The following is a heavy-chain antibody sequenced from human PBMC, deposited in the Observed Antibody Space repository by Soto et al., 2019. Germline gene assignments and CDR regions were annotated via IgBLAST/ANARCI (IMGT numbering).Heavy chain of an antibody. CDR3: GRGAGTSKIYAMGMDV. Sequence: QAQLVQSGPEVQKPGASMKVSCKASAFNLRSYSIHWVRQAPGQRLEWMGQINGDSGKPRYSHRFEGRVTWKRDTDASTATLELHSLRPEDTAVYYCGRGAGTSKIYAMGMDVWGQGTAVSVSS. J-gene: IGHJ6*02. CDR1: AFNLRSYS. V-gene: IGHV1-3*01. D-gene: IGHD2-2*01. CDR2: INGDSGKP.